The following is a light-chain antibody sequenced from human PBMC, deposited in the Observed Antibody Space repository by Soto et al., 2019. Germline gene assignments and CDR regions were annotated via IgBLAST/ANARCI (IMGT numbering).Light chain of an antibody. CDR2: DAS. Sequence: EIVLTQSPATLSLSPGERATLSCRASQSVSSYLAWYQQKPGQAPRLLIYDASHRATGIPARFSGSGSGTDFTLTISSLEPEDFAVYYCQQRSNWPPAFTLGPGTKVDI. CDR1: QSVSSY. CDR3: QQRSNWPPAFT. V-gene: IGKV3-11*01. J-gene: IGKJ3*01.